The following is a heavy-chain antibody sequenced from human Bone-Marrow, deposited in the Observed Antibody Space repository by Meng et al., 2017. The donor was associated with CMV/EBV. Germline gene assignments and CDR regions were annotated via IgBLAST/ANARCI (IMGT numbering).Heavy chain of an antibody. CDR3: ARDTAMDRTPYYYYYGMDV. CDR1: GFNFRVYG. CDR2: IRYDEKTK. J-gene: IGHJ6*02. V-gene: IGHV3-30*02. Sequence: GESLKISCATSGFNFRVYGMHWVRQLPGKGLEWVAFIRYDEKTKYYVDSVKGRFTISRDNAKNSLYLQMNSLRAEDTAVYYCARDTAMDRTPYYYYYGMDVWGQGTTVTVSS. D-gene: IGHD5-18*01.